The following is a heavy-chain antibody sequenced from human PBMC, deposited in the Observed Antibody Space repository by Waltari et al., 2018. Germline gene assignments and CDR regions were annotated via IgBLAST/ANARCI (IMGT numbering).Heavy chain of an antibody. V-gene: IGHV1-2*02. CDR3: ARARGCSGGSCYSDY. D-gene: IGHD2-15*01. Sequence: QVQLVQSGAEVKKPGASVKVSCKASGYTFTGYYMHWVRQAPGQGIEWMGWINPNSGGTNYAQKFQGRVTMTRDTSISTAYMELSRLRSDDTAVYYCARARGCSGGSCYSDYWGQGTLVTVSS. CDR1: GYTFTGYY. CDR2: INPNSGGT. J-gene: IGHJ4*02.